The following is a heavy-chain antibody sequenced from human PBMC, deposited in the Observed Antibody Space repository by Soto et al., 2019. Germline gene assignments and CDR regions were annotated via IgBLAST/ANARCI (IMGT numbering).Heavy chain of an antibody. J-gene: IGHJ3*02. CDR1: GYTFTTYG. V-gene: IGHV1-18*01. D-gene: IGHD6-13*01. CDR3: ARDFHQYSSTWFDTFDI. Sequence: ASVKVSCEASGYTFTTYGISWVRQAPGQGLEWMGWISGHNDNKIYAQKIQGRVTLTTDTSTSTAYMELRSLRSDDTAVYYCARDFHQYSSTWFDTFDIWGQGTMVTVSS. CDR2: ISGHNDNK.